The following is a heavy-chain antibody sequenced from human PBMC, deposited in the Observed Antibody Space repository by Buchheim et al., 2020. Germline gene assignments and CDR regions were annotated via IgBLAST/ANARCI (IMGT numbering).Heavy chain of an antibody. Sequence: QVQLVQSGAEVKKPGASVKVSCKASGYTFTSYDINWVRQATGQGLEWMGWMNPNSGNTGYAQKFQGRVTMTRNTSISTPYMELSSLRSEDTAVYYCARGPYSHKRRVTTPFYMDVWGKGTT. J-gene: IGHJ6*03. CDR2: MNPNSGNT. D-gene: IGHD4-17*01. V-gene: IGHV1-8*01. CDR3: ARGPYSHKRRVTTPFYMDV. CDR1: GYTFTSYD.